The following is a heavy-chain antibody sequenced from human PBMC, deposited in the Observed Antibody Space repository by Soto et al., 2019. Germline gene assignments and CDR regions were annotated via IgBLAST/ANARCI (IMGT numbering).Heavy chain of an antibody. V-gene: IGHV2-5*02. J-gene: IGHJ5*02. Sequence: QITLKESGPALVSPTQALTLTCTFSGFSLTTSGVGVAWIRQPPGKALECLALVYWDGDERFNPSLRNRLTLTKDTSKTRVVLTMTNMDPVDTGTYYCAHRGGCSAASCFSNYFDAWGQGALVTVSS. CDR1: GFSLTTSGVG. CDR2: VYWDGDE. D-gene: IGHD2-15*01. CDR3: AHRGGCSAASCFSNYFDA.